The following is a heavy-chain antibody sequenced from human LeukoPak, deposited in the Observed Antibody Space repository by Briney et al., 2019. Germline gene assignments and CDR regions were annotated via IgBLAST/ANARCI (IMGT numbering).Heavy chain of an antibody. V-gene: IGHV2-70*01. D-gene: IGHD6-6*01. J-gene: IGHJ6*04. CDR2: IDWDDDK. Sequence: SGPTLVNPTQTLTLTCTFSGFSLSTSGMCVSWIRQPPGKALEWLALIDWDDDKYYSTSLKTRLTISKDTSKNQVVLTMTNMDPVDTATYYCALNPSSCVYYGMDVWGKGTTVTVSS. CDR1: GFSLSTSGMC. CDR3: ALNPSSCVYYGMDV.